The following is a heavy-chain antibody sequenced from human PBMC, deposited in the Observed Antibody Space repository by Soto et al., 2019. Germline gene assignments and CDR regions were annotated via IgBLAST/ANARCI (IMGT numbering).Heavy chain of an antibody. CDR1: GGSISSGGYY. D-gene: IGHD1-7*01. CDR3: ARDLTGTTGMDV. J-gene: IGHJ6*02. Sequence: SETLSLTCTVSGGSISSGGYYWSWIRQHPGKGLEWIGYIYYSGSTYYNPSLKSRVTISVDTSKNQFSLKLSSVTAADTAVYYCARDLTGTTGMDVWGQGTTVTVSS. V-gene: IGHV4-31*03. CDR2: IYYSGST.